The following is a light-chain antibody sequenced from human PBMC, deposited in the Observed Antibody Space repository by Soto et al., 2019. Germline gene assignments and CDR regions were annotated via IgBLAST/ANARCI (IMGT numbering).Light chain of an antibody. CDR2: EVI. Sequence: QSVLTQPASVSGSPGQSITISCTGTSSDIGAYDYVSWYQQYPGKVPSLIIYEVIFRPSGVSSHFSGSKSGNTASLTISGLQTEDEADYYCGSYANATLIFGGGTKLTVL. V-gene: IGLV2-14*01. J-gene: IGLJ2*01. CDR1: SSDIGAYDY. CDR3: GSYANATLI.